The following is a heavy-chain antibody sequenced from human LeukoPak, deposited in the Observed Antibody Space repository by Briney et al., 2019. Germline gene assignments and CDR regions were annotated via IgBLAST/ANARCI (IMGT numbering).Heavy chain of an antibody. Sequence: GASVKVSCKASGYTFTSYGISWVRQAPGQGLEWMGWISAYNGNTNYAQKLQGRVTMTTDTSTSTAYMELRSLRSDDTAVYYCAREGWDYYGSGSYYNVGYYYYGMDVWGQGTTVTVSS. CDR3: AREGWDYYGSGSYYNVGYYYYGMDV. CDR1: GYTFTSYG. J-gene: IGHJ6*02. D-gene: IGHD3-10*01. V-gene: IGHV1-18*01. CDR2: ISAYNGNT.